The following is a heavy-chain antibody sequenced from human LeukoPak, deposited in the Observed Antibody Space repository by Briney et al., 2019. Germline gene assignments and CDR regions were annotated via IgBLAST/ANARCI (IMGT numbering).Heavy chain of an antibody. CDR1: GASISSGSYY. V-gene: IGHV4-39*07. CDR2: IYYSGST. D-gene: IGHD3-10*01. Sequence: SETLSLTCTVSGASISSGSYYWGWIRQPPGKGLEWIGTIYYSGSTYYNPSLKSRVTISVHTSRNQFSLRLSSVTAADTAVYYCIRENPQQGSEDYWGQGTLVTVSS. J-gene: IGHJ4*02. CDR3: IRENPQQGSEDY.